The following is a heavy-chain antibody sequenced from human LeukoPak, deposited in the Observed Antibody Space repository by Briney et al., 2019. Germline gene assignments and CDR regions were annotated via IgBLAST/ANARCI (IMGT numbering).Heavy chain of an antibody. Sequence: PSETLSLTCTVSGVSISSGSYYWSWIRQPAGKGLEWIGRIYTSGSTNYNPSLKSRVTISVDTSKNQFSLKLSSVTAADTAVYYCARGVTPRSGFDYWGQGTLVTVSS. V-gene: IGHV4-61*02. J-gene: IGHJ4*02. CDR2: IYTSGST. CDR1: GVSISSGSYY. CDR3: ARGVTPRSGFDY. D-gene: IGHD4-23*01.